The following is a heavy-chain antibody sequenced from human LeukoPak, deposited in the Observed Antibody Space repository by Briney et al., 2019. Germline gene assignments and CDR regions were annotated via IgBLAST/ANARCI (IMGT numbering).Heavy chain of an antibody. J-gene: IGHJ4*02. Sequence: SETLSLTCTVSGASITSDIFYWNWIRQPPGKGLEWIGAIHNSRGTSYNPSLASRLTISVDPSEIKCFLKMTSVTDADTATYYCGKVGGNTNYWGQGTLVTVSS. CDR2: IHNSRGT. CDR3: GKVGGNTNY. CDR1: GASITSDIFY. D-gene: IGHD4-23*01. V-gene: IGHV4-30-4*01.